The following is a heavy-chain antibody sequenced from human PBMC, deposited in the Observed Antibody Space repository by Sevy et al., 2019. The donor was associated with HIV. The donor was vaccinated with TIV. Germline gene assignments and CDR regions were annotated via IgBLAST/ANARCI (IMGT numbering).Heavy chain of an antibody. J-gene: IGHJ4*02. CDR2: LNWDSGSV. D-gene: IGHD6-19*01. Sequence: GGSLRLSCAASGFTFDDFAMHWVRQVPGKGLEWVSGLNWDSGSVAYADSVKGRFTISRDNAKNALFLQMNSLRAEDTALYYCAKDIGATWIAVVANWGQGIQVTVSS. CDR3: AKDIGATWIAVVAN. V-gene: IGHV3-9*01. CDR1: GFTFDDFA.